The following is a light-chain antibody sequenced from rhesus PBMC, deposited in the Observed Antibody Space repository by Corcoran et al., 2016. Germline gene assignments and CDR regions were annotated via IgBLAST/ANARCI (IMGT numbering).Light chain of an antibody. J-gene: IGKJ2*01. V-gene: IGKV1-43*02. CDR1: QGSSTY. CDR2: AAS. Sequence: DIQMTQSPSSLSVSVGDRVTITCRGSQGSSTYLKWYQQKPGKAPRRLIYAASSLESGVPSRFSGRGSGTDFSLTISNMQPEVFATYDCLQSTSDPYSFVQGAKVKL. CDR3: LQSTSDPYS.